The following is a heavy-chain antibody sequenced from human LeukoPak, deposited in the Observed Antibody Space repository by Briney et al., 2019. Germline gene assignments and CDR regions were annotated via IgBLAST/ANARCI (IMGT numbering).Heavy chain of an antibody. V-gene: IGHV4-61*05. Sequence: PSETLSLTCTVSGGSISSSSYYWGWIRQPPGKGLEWIGTIYYSGSTNYNPSLKSRVTISVDTSKNQFSLKLSSVTAADTAVYYCARVSSGCADYWGQGTLVTVSS. CDR2: IYYSGST. CDR1: GGSISSSSYY. D-gene: IGHD6-19*01. J-gene: IGHJ4*02. CDR3: ARVSSGCADY.